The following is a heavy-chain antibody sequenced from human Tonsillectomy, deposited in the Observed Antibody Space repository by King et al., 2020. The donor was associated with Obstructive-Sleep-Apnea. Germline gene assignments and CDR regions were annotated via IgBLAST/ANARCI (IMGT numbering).Heavy chain of an antibody. D-gene: IGHD6-13*01. CDR2: ISRTSNYI. Sequence: VQLVESGGGLVKPGGSLRLSCAVSGFTFSSYDMNWVRQAPGKGLEWVSSISRTSNYIYYADSVKGRFTISRDNVKNSLYLQMNSLRAEDTAVYFCAREVLGSSWLDYWGQGTLVTVSS. J-gene: IGHJ4*02. V-gene: IGHV3-21*01. CDR1: GFTFSSYD. CDR3: AREVLGSSWLDY.